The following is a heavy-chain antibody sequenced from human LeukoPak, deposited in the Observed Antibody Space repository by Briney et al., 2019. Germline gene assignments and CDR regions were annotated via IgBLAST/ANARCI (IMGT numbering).Heavy chain of an antibody. V-gene: IGHV4-34*01. CDR1: GGSFSGYY. CDR3: ARDSELKLIGWFDP. CDR2: INHSGST. J-gene: IGHJ5*02. D-gene: IGHD1-7*01. Sequence: SETLSLTCAVYGGSFSGYYWSWIRQPPGKGLEWIGEINHSGSTNYNPSLKSRVTISVHTSKNQFSLKLSSVTAADTAVYYCARDSELKLIGWFDPWGQGTLVTVSS.